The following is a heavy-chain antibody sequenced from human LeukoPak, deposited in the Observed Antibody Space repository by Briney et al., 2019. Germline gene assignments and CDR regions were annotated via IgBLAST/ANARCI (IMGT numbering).Heavy chain of an antibody. CDR1: GGSISSGSYY. CDR2: IYTSGST. Sequence: SETLSLTCTVSGGSISSGSYYGSWIRQPAGKGLEWIGRIYTSGSTNYNPPLKSRVTISVDTSKNQFSLKLSSVTAADTAVYYCASGSGSYNYWGQGTLVTVSS. D-gene: IGHD1-26*01. J-gene: IGHJ4*02. V-gene: IGHV4-61*02. CDR3: ASGSGSYNY.